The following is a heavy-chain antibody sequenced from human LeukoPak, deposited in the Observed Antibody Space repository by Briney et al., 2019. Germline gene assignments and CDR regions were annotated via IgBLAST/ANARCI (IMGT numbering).Heavy chain of an antibody. D-gene: IGHD3-22*01. Sequence: GGSLRLSCAASGFTVSSNYMSWVRQAPGKGLEWVSVIYSGGSTYYADSVKGRFTISRDNSKNTLYLQMNSLRAEDTAVYYCARGDSSGYFRPLGYFQHWGQGTLVTVSS. CDR3: ARGDSSGYFRPLGYFQH. J-gene: IGHJ1*01. CDR1: GFTVSSNY. CDR2: IYSGGST. V-gene: IGHV3-66*01.